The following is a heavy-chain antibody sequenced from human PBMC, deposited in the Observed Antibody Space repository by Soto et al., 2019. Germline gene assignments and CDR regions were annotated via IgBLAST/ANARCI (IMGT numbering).Heavy chain of an antibody. CDR3: AGGFTRTDFDY. Sequence: QLQLQESGPGLVKPSETLSLTCTVSGGSISSSSYYWGWIRQPPGKGLEWIGSIYYSGSTYYNPSLKSRVTLAVDTSKNQFSLKLSSVTAADTAVYYCAGGFTRTDFDYWGQGTLVTVSS. CDR1: GGSISSSSYY. J-gene: IGHJ4*02. CDR2: IYYSGST. V-gene: IGHV4-39*01. D-gene: IGHD3-10*01.